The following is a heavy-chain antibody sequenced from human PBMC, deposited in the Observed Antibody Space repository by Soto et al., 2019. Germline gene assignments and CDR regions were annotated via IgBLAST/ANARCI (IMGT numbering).Heavy chain of an antibody. CDR1: GGSISSYY. Sequence: SETLSLTCTVSGGSISSYYWSWIRQPPGKGLEWIGYVYYSGNTNYNPSLKSRVTISIDTSKNQFSLKLSSVTAADTAVYYCARGVVGAHDAFDIWGQRSMVTVS. D-gene: IGHD1-26*01. CDR2: VYYSGNT. J-gene: IGHJ3*02. V-gene: IGHV4-59*01. CDR3: ARGVVGAHDAFDI.